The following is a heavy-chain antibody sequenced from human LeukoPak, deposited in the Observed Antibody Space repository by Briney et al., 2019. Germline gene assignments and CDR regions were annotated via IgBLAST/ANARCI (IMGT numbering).Heavy chain of an antibody. D-gene: IGHD3-10*01. J-gene: IGHJ6*02. CDR1: GGTFSSYA. CDR2: IIPIFGTA. CDR3: ATRTPLIRGIIRTYFYLGMDV. V-gene: IGHV1-69*13. Sequence: SVKVSCKASGGTFSSYAISWVRQAPGQGLEWMGGIIPIFGTANYAQKFQGRVTITADESTSTAYMELNSLRSEDTAVYYCATRTPLIRGIIRTYFYLGMDVWGQGTTVIVSS.